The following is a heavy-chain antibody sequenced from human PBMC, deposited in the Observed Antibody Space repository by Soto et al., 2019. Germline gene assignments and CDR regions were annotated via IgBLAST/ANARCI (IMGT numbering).Heavy chain of an antibody. D-gene: IGHD3-10*01. CDR1: GFTFSSYA. J-gene: IGHJ4*02. Sequence: EVQLLESGGGLVQPGGSLRLSCAASGFTFSSYAMSWVRQAPGKGLEWVSAISGSGGSTYYADSVKGRFTISRDNSKNTLYLQMDSLRAEDTAVYYCAKDLTMVRGVWGYWGQGTLVTVSS. CDR3: AKDLTMVRGVWGY. CDR2: ISGSGGST. V-gene: IGHV3-23*01.